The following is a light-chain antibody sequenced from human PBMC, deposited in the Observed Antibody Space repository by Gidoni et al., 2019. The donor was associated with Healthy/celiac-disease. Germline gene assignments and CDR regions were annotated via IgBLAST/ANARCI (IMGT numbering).Light chain of an antibody. J-gene: IGKJ2*01. CDR3: QQYGSSPYT. V-gene: IGKV3-20*01. CDR1: QSVSSSY. Sequence: ELALTPSPGTLSLSPGERATLSCRASQSVSSSYLAWYQQKPGQAPRLLIYGASSRATGIPDRFSGSGSGTDFTLTISRLEPEDFAVYYCQQYGSSPYTFGQGTKLEIK. CDR2: GAS.